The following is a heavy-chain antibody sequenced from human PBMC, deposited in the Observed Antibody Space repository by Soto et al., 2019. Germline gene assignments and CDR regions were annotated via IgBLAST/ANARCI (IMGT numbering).Heavy chain of an antibody. J-gene: IGHJ6*02. CDR2: INPSGGST. V-gene: IGHV1-46*01. CDR1: GYTFTSYY. D-gene: IGHD5-18*01. Sequence: GASVKVSCKASGYTFTSYYMHWVRQAPGQGLEWMGIINPSGGSTSYAQKFQGRVTMTRDTSTSTVYMELSSLRSEDTAVYYCARDLGPVDTYYYYGMDVWGQGTTVTVSS. CDR3: ARDLGPVDTYYYYGMDV.